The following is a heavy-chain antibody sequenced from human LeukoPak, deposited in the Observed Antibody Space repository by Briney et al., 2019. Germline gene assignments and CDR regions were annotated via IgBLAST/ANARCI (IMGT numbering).Heavy chain of an antibody. D-gene: IGHD3-22*01. Sequence: DPSETLSLTCAVYGGSFSGYYWSWIRQPPGKGLEWIGEINHSGSTNYNPSLKSRVTISVDTSKNQFSLKLSSVTAADTAVYYCARAGYYYDSSGYYSFDYWGQGTLVTVSS. CDR2: INHSGST. V-gene: IGHV4-34*01. J-gene: IGHJ4*02. CDR3: ARAGYYYDSSGYYSFDY. CDR1: GGSFSGYY.